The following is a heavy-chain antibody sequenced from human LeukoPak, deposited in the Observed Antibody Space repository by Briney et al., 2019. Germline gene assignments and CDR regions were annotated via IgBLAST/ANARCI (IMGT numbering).Heavy chain of an antibody. CDR2: INPSGGST. D-gene: IGHD4-17*01. CDR3: ARSYGEVERDYFYYYYMDV. Sequence: ASVKVSCKASGYSFTSHYMHWVRQAPGQGLEWLGLINPSGGSTLYAQKFQGRVTITADESTSTAYMELGSLRSEDTAVYYCARSYGEVERDYFYYYYMDVWGKGTTVTISS. J-gene: IGHJ6*03. CDR1: GYSFTSHY. V-gene: IGHV1-46*01.